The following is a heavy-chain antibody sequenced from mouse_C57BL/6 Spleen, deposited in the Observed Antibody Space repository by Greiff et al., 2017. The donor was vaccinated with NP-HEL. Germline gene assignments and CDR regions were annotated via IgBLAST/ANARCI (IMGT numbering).Heavy chain of an antibody. J-gene: IGHJ1*03. V-gene: IGHV1-55*01. D-gene: IGHD1-1*01. CDR3: ARMWRGIYYGSSFYWYFDV. Sequence: QVQLQQPGAELVKPGASVKMSCKASGYTFTSYWITWVKQRPGQGLEWIGDIYPGSGSTNYNEKFKSKATLTVDTSSSTAYMQLSSLTSEDSAVYYCARMWRGIYYGSSFYWYFDVWGTGTTVTVSS. CDR1: GYTFTSYW. CDR2: IYPGSGST.